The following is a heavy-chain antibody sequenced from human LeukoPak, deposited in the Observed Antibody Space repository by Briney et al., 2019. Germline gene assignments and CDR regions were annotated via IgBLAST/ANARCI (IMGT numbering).Heavy chain of an antibody. Sequence: SETLSLTCTVSGGSISTYYGNWIRQAPGKGLEWIGYIYYSGSTNYSPSLRSRVTISVDTSKNQFSLKLNSVTAADTAVYYCAREGSAARSPYFDYWGQGTLVTVSS. CDR2: IYYSGST. CDR3: AREGSAARSPYFDY. CDR1: GGSISTYY. J-gene: IGHJ4*02. V-gene: IGHV4-59*01. D-gene: IGHD6-13*01.